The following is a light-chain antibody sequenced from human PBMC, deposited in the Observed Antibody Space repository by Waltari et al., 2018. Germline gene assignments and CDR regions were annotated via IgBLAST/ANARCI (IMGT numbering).Light chain of an antibody. J-gene: IGKJ1*01. Sequence: DIQMTQSPSTLSASVGDRVTITCRASQSISSWLAWYQQKPGKAPKLLIYKASSLESGVPSRFSGSGSGTEFTRSFFSLQPDDFATYYCQQYNSYSWTFGQGTKVEIK. CDR2: KAS. CDR3: QQYNSYSWT. CDR1: QSISSW. V-gene: IGKV1-5*03.